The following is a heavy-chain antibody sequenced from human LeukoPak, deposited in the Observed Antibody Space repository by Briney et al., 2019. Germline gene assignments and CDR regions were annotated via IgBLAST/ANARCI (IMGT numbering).Heavy chain of an antibody. Sequence: ASVKVSCKASGYTFTGYYKHWVRQAPGQGLEWMGRINPNSGGTNYAQKFQGRVTMTRDTSISTAYMELSRLRSDDTAVYYCARRGQSSGSYYWFDYWGQGTLVTVSS. CDR2: INPNSGGT. CDR1: GYTFTGYY. CDR3: ARRGQSSGSYYWFDY. D-gene: IGHD3-10*01. V-gene: IGHV1-2*06. J-gene: IGHJ4*02.